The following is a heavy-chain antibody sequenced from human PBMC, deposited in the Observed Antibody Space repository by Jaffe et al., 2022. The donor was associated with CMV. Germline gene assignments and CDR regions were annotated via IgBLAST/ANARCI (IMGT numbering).Heavy chain of an antibody. V-gene: IGHV3-33*08. CDR3: ARGGGYGDYLDY. CDR1: GFTFSSYG. J-gene: IGHJ4*02. Sequence: QVQLVESGGGVVQPGRSLRLSCAASGFTFSSYGMHWVRQAPGKGLEWVAVIWYDGSNKYYADSVKGRFTISRDNSKNTLYLQMNSLRAEDTAVYYCARGGGYGDYLDYWGQGTLVTVSS. CDR2: IWYDGSNK. D-gene: IGHD4-17*01.